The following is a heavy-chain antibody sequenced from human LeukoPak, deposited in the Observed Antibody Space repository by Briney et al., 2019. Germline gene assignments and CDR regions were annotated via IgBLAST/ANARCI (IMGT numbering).Heavy chain of an antibody. CDR1: GFTFSSYG. CDR3: AKDLDSSGSYESPGDY. J-gene: IGHJ4*02. Sequence: GGSLRLSCAASGFTFSSYGMHWVRQPPGKGLEWVSLISTSGRTHYADSVKGRFTISRDNSKNTLYLQMNTLRVDDTAIYYCAKDLDSSGSYESPGDYWGQGTQVTVSS. CDR2: ISTSGRT. V-gene: IGHV3-23*01. D-gene: IGHD6-19*01.